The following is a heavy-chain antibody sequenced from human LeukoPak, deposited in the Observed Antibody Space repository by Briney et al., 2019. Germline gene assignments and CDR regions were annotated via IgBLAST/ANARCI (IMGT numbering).Heavy chain of an antibody. J-gene: IGHJ1*01. CDR3: ARGGSTSSSSHFHH. CDR2: ISSSSSYT. D-gene: IGHD6-6*01. V-gene: IGHV3-11*06. CDR1: GFTFSDYY. Sequence: GGSLRLSCAASGFTFSDYYMSWIRQAPGKGLEWVSYISSSSSYTNYADSVKGRFTISRDNAKNSLYLQMNSLRAEDTAVYYCARGGSTSSSSHFHHWGQGTLVTVSS.